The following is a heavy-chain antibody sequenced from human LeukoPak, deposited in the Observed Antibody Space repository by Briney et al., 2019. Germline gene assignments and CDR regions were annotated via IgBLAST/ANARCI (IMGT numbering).Heavy chain of an antibody. Sequence: GGSLRLSCVASGFTLSHFNLHWVRQAPGKGLEYVSGISFNGGSTSYADSVRGRFIISRDESENTVYLQMGSLRDEDMAVYYCARGGMPSAPPAEYFRYWGQGTLVTVSS. CDR2: ISFNGGST. CDR1: GFTLSHFN. D-gene: IGHD2-2*01. V-gene: IGHV3-64*02. CDR3: ARGGMPSAPPAEYFRY. J-gene: IGHJ1*01.